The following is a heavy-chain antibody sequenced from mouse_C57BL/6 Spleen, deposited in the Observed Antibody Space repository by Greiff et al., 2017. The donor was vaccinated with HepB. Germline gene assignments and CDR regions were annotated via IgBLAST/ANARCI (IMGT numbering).Heavy chain of an antibody. CDR3: ARTGTYAMDY. CDR2: IHPNSGST. J-gene: IGHJ4*01. V-gene: IGHV1-64*01. D-gene: IGHD1-1*01. CDR1: GYTFTSYW. Sequence: VQLQQSGAELVKPGASVKLSCKASGYTFTSYWMHWVKQSPGQGLEWIGMIHPNSGSTNYNEKFKSKATLTVDKSSSTAYMQLSSLTSEDSAVYYCARTGTYAMDYWGQGTSVTVSS.